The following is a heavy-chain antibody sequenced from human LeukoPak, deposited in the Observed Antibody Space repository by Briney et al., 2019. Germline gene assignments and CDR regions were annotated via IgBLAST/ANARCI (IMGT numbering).Heavy chain of an antibody. D-gene: IGHD1-14*01. CDR2: INQDGGGR. CDR3: ARVGIGSSE. Sequence: GGSLRLSCAASGFTFSDNWMTWVRQAPGKGLEWVANINQDGGGRYYVDSVQGRFIISRDNAQNSVHLQTNSLRAEDTAVYYCARVGIGSSEWGQGTLVTVSS. J-gene: IGHJ4*02. CDR1: GFTFSDNW. V-gene: IGHV3-7*01.